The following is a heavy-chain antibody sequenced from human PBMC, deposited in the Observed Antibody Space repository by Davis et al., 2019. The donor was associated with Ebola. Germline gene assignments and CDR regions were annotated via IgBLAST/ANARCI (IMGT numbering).Heavy chain of an antibody. CDR3: ARASSRGERVQGYDAFDI. J-gene: IGHJ3*02. V-gene: IGHV1-2*04. CDR2: INPNSGGT. Sequence: ASVKVSCKASGHTFTAYSMHWVRQAPGQGLEWMGWINPNSGGTNYAQKFQGWVTMTRDTSISTAYMELSRLRSDDTAVYYCARASSRGERVQGYDAFDIWGQGTMVTVSS. D-gene: IGHD6-6*01. CDR1: GHTFTAYS.